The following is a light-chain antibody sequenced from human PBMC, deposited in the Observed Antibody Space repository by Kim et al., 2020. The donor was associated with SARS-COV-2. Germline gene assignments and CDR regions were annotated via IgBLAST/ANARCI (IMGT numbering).Light chain of an antibody. CDR2: GAS. CDR3: QVYDDSPPSLT. CDR1: QSISTI. J-gene: IGKJ5*01. V-gene: IGKV3-20*01. Sequence: PGETATLSSVASQSISTILAWYQQTAGQPPRPLIYGASARATGIPDRFIGSGSGTVFSLTILRLEPEDFAVYYCQVYDDSPPSLTFGQGTRLEIK.